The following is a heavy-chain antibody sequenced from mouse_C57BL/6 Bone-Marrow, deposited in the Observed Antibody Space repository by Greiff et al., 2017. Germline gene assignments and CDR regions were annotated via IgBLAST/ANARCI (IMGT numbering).Heavy chain of an antibody. CDR3: ARPPSSYFYWYFDV. V-gene: IGHV5-6*01. CDR2: ISSGGSYT. CDR1: GFTFSSYG. Sequence: EVKLMESGGDLVKPGGSLKLSCAASGFTFSSYGMSWVRQTPDKRLEWVATISSGGSYTYYPDSVKGRFTISRDNAKNTLYLQMSSLKSEDTAMYYCARPPSSYFYWYFDVWGTGTTVTVSS. J-gene: IGHJ1*03. D-gene: IGHD1-1*01.